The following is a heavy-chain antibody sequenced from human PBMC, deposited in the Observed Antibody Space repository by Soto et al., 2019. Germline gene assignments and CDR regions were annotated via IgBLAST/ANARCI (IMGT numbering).Heavy chain of an antibody. J-gene: IGHJ4*02. CDR3: ADGGRYPYY. V-gene: IGHV3-23*01. D-gene: IGHD1-26*01. CDR2: ISAGGDGT. Sequence: EVQLLESGGDLVQPGGSLRLSCAASGFSFRSYAMGWVRQAPGKGLNWVSSISAGGDGTYYADSVKGRFTISRDISKNTVYLQMTSLRADDTAVYYCADGGRYPYYWGPGTLVTVSS. CDR1: GFSFRSYA.